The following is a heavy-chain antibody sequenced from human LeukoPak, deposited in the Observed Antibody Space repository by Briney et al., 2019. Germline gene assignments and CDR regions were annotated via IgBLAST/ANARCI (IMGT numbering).Heavy chain of an antibody. CDR1: GYTFTSYA. J-gene: IGHJ4*02. CDR3: ARDIAVAGKNNY. V-gene: IGHV1-3*01. CDR2: INAGNDNT. D-gene: IGHD6-19*01. Sequence: ASVKVSCKASGYTFTSYAMHWVRQAPGQRLEWMGWINAGNDNTKYSQKFQGRVTITRDTSASTAYMELSSLRSEDTAVYYCARDIAVAGKNNYWGQGTLVTVSS.